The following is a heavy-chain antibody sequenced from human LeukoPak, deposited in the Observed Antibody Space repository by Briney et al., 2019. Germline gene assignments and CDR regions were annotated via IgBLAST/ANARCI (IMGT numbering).Heavy chain of an antibody. J-gene: IGHJ3*02. CDR3: ARTFLNEVRAFDI. D-gene: IGHD3-10*01. CDR2: ISYDGSNK. Sequence: GRSLRLSCAASGFTFSSYGMHWVRQAPGKGLEWVAVISYDGSNKYYADSVKGRFTISRDNSKNTLYLQMNSLRAEDTAVYYCARTFLNEVRAFDIWGQGTVVTVSS. V-gene: IGHV3-30*03. CDR1: GFTFSSYG.